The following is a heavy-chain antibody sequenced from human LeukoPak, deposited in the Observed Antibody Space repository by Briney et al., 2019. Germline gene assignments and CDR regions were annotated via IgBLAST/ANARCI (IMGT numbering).Heavy chain of an antibody. D-gene: IGHD3-10*01. CDR2: IYPGDSDT. CDR1: GYSFTSYW. Sequence: RRASLTISCKGSGYSFTSYWIGRVRQMPGKGLAWLGIIYPGDSDTRYSPSFQGQVTISADKSISTAYLQWSSLKASDTAMYYCARVPRRGYYYGSGSYYYFDYWGQGTLVTVSS. J-gene: IGHJ4*02. V-gene: IGHV5-51*01. CDR3: ARVPRRGYYYGSGSYYYFDY.